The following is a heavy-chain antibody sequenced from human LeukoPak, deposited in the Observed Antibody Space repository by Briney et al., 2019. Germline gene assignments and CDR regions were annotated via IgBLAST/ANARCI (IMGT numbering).Heavy chain of an antibody. V-gene: IGHV3-30-3*01. D-gene: IGHD3-22*01. CDR1: GFTFSSYA. CDR3: ARDAYYDSSGYCSA. J-gene: IGHJ4*02. Sequence: PGRSLRLSCAASGFTFSSYAMHWVRQAPGKGLEWVAVISYDGSNKYYVDSVKGRFTISRDNSKNTLYLQMNSLRAEDTAVYYCARDAYYDSSGYCSAWGQGTLVTVSS. CDR2: ISYDGSNK.